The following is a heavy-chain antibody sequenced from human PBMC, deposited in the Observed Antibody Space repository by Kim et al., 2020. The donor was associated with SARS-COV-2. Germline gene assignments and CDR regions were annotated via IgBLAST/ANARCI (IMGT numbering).Heavy chain of an antibody. Sequence: SQTLSLTCAISGDSVSSNSAAWNWIRQSPSRGLEWLGRTYYRSKWYNDYAVSVKSRITINPDTSKNQFSLQLNSVTPEDTAVYYCARENAFGITMVRGVIIFDYYYGMDVWGQGTTVTVSS. CDR3: ARENAFGITMVRGVIIFDYYYGMDV. CDR1: GDSVSSNSAA. D-gene: IGHD3-10*01. J-gene: IGHJ6*02. CDR2: TYYRSKWYN. V-gene: IGHV6-1*01.